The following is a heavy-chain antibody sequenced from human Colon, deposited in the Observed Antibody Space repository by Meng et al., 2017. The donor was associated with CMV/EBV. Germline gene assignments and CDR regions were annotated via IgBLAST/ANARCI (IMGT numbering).Heavy chain of an antibody. D-gene: IGHD5-18*01. J-gene: IGHJ4*02. CDR2: INSDGSST. CDR1: GFTFSSYW. Sequence: CAASGFTFSSYWMHWVRQAPGKGLVRVSRINSDGSSTSYADSVKGRFTISRDNAKNTLYLQMNSLRAEDTAVYYCARDTAMTGGYDYWGQGTLVTVSS. CDR3: ARDTAMTGGYDY. V-gene: IGHV3-74*01.